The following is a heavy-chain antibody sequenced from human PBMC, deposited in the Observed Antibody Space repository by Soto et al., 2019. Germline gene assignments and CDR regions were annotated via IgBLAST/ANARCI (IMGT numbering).Heavy chain of an antibody. CDR2: IKTKTDGGTT. V-gene: IGHV3-15*01. D-gene: IGHD2-21*02. Sequence: GGSLRLSCAASGFTFSNAWMSWVRQAPGKGLKWVGRIKTKTDGGTTDYAAPVKGRFTISRDDSKNTLYLQMNSLKTEDTAVYYCTTGVTSRGMDVWGQGTTVTVSS. J-gene: IGHJ6*02. CDR1: GFTFSNAW. CDR3: TTGVTSRGMDV.